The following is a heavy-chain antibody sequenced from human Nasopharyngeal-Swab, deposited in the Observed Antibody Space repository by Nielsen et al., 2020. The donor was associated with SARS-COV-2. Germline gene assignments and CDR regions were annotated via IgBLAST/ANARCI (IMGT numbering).Heavy chain of an antibody. CDR3: AGTPLDSSGYYYAFHY. D-gene: IGHD3-22*01. CDR2: ISYDGSNK. Sequence: GESLKISCAASGFTFSRYTMHSVRQAPGKGLEWVAVISYDGSNKYYADSVKGRFTISRDISKKTLYLQMNSLRAEDTAVFYCAGTPLDSSGYYYAFHYWGRGTLVTVSS. CDR1: GFTFSRYT. J-gene: IGHJ4*02. V-gene: IGHV3-30-3*01.